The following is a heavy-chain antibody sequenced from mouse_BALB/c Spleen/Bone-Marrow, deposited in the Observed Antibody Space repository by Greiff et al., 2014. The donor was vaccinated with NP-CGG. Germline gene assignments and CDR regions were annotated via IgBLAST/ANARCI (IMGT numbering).Heavy chain of an antibody. J-gene: IGHJ4*01. V-gene: IGHV5-6*02. CDR1: GFTFSSYG. CDR3: ARHQRYYAMDY. CDR2: ISSGGSNT. Sequence: DVMLVESGGDLVKPGGSLKLSCAASGFTFSSYGMSWGRQTPDKRLEWVATISSGGSNTYYPVSVKGRFTISRDNAKNTLYLQMSSLKSEDTAMYYCARHQRYYAMDYWGQGTSVTVSS.